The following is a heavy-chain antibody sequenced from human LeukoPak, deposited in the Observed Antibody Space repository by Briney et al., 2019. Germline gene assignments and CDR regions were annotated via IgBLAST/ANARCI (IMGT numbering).Heavy chain of an antibody. CDR1: GFTVSSNY. D-gene: IGHD3-16*01. V-gene: IGHV3-53*01. Sequence: PGGSLRLSCAASGFTVSSNYMSWVRQAPGKGLEWVSVVYSGGSTYYADSVKGRFTISRDNSKNTLYLQMNSLRAEDTAVYYCARAVSGSSPSDYWGHGTLVTVSS. CDR3: ARAVSGSSPSDY. CDR2: VYSGGST. J-gene: IGHJ4*01.